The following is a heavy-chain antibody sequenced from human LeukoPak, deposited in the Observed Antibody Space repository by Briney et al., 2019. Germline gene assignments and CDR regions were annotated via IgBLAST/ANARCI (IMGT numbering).Heavy chain of an antibody. D-gene: IGHD3-16*02. J-gene: IGHJ4*02. CDR1: GYTFTSYD. Sequence: ASVKVSCKASGYTFTSYDINWVRQATGQGLEWMGWMNPNSGNTGYAQKFQGRATMTRNTSISTAYMELSSLRSEDTAVYYCARGHDYVWGSYRAPDYWGQGTLVTVSS. CDR2: MNPNSGNT. V-gene: IGHV1-8*01. CDR3: ARGHDYVWGSYRAPDY.